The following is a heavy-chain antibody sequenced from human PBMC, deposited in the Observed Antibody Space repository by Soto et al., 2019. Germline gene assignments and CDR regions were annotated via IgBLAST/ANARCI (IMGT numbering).Heavy chain of an antibody. CDR1: GFTFSSYW. V-gene: IGHV3-74*01. D-gene: IGHD2-21*02. CDR3: ARVPDPVVVTAIDGAEYFQH. CDR2: INSDGSIT. Sequence: VQLVESGGGLVQPGGSLRLSCAASGFTFSSYWMHWVRQAPGKGLVWVSRINSDGSITSYADSVKGRFTISRDNAKNTLYLQMNSLRAEDTAVYYCARVPDPVVVTAIDGAEYFQHWGQGTLVTVSS. J-gene: IGHJ1*01.